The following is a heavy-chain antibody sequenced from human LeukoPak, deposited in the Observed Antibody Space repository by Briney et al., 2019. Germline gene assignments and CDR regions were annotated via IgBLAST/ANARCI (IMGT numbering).Heavy chain of an antibody. CDR1: GGSFSGYY. Sequence: SETLSLTCAVYGGSFSGYYWSWIRQPPGKGLEWIGEINHSGSTNHNPSLKSRVTISVDTSKNQFSLKLSSVTAADTAVYYCARGGTRRGYCSGGSCYSRWYYMDVWGKGTTVTISS. J-gene: IGHJ6*03. V-gene: IGHV4-34*01. CDR3: ARGGTRRGYCSGGSCYSRWYYMDV. CDR2: INHSGST. D-gene: IGHD2-15*01.